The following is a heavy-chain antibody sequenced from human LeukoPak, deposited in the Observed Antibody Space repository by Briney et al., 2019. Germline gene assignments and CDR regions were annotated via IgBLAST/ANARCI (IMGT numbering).Heavy chain of an antibody. CDR2: ISSSSSYI. J-gene: IGHJ6*02. V-gene: IGHV3-21*01. D-gene: IGHD6-19*01. Sequence: GGSLRLSCAASGFTFSSYSMSWVRQAPGKGLEWVSSISSSSSYIYYADSVKGRFTISRDNAKNSLYLQMNSLRAEDTAVYYCARDCPSKQWLAPYYYYGMDVWGQGTTVTVSS. CDR3: ARDCPSKQWLAPYYYYGMDV. CDR1: GFTFSSYS.